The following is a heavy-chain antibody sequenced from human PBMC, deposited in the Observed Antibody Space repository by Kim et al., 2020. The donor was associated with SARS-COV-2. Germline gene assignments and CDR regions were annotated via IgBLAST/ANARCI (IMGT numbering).Heavy chain of an antibody. D-gene: IGHD1-7*01. CDR3: AKARSITGTRVGVDY. Sequence: DSVKGRFTISRDNSKNTLYLQMNSLRAEDTAVYYCAKARSITGTRVGVDYWGQGTLVTVSS. J-gene: IGHJ4*02. V-gene: IGHV3-33*06.